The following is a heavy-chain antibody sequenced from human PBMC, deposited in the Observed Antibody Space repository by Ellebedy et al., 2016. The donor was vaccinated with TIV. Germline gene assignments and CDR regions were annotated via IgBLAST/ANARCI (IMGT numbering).Heavy chain of an antibody. J-gene: IGHJ6*02. D-gene: IGHD1-1*01. CDR1: GGSLTTTF. Sequence: MPSETLSLTCTVSGGSLTTTFWSWVRHPPGKGLVWLGDVYYCGSTNYNPPLKSRVTISVDTSKNQFSLKLSSVTVADTAVYYCARIFWNGDYYYGVDVWGQGTTVTVSS. V-gene: IGHV4-59*01. CDR2: VYYCGST. CDR3: ARIFWNGDYYYGVDV.